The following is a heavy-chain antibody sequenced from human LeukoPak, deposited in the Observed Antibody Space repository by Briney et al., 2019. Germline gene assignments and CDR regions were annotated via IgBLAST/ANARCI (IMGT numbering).Heavy chain of an antibody. J-gene: IGHJ4*02. CDR3: AREIRLGMSYFDY. Sequence: GGSLRLSCAASGFTFSDYYMSWIRQAPGKGLEWVSYISSSGSTIYYADSVKGRFTISRDNAKNSLYLQMNSLRAEDTAVYYCAREIRLGMSYFDYRGQGTLVTVSS. V-gene: IGHV3-11*01. CDR2: ISSSGSTI. CDR1: GFTFSDYY. D-gene: IGHD7-27*01.